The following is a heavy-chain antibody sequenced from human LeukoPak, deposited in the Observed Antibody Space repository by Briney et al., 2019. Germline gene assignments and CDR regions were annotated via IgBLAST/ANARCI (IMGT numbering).Heavy chain of an antibody. Sequence: SETLSLTYTVSGGSVTSSYWSWIRQSPGRELEWIGYIYHTGNTNYNPSLESRVTISVDTSKNQFSLKLTSVAAADTAVYYCARGFYDTRGYSNAFDMWGQGTMVTVSS. V-gene: IGHV4-59*02. CDR2: IYHTGNT. J-gene: IGHJ3*02. D-gene: IGHD3-22*01. CDR3: ARGFYDTRGYSNAFDM. CDR1: GGSVTSSY.